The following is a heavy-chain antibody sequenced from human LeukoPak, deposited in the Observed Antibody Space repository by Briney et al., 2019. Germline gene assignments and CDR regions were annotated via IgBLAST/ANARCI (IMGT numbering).Heavy chain of an antibody. D-gene: IGHD6-6*01. J-gene: IGHJ4*02. CDR3: ARRRIAARTLDY. CDR2: INHSGST. Sequence: SETLSLTCAVYGGSFSGYYWSWTRQPPGKGLEWIGEINHSGSTNYNPSLKSRVTISVDTSKNQFSLKLSSVTAADTAVYYCARRRIAARTLDYWGQGTLVTVSS. V-gene: IGHV4-34*01. CDR1: GGSFSGYY.